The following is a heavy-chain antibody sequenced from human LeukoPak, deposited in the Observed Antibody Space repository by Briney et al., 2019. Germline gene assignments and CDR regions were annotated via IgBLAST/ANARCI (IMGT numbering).Heavy chain of an antibody. CDR2: IIPIFGTA. J-gene: IGHJ3*02. CDR1: GGTFSSYA. D-gene: IGHD2-2*01. Sequence: SSVKVSCKASGGTFSSYAIRWVRQAPGQGLEWMGGIIPIFGTANYAQKFQGRVTITADKSTSTAYMELSSLRSEDTAVYYCARRYCSSTSCYLGAFDIWGQGTMVTVSS. CDR3: ARRYCSSTSCYLGAFDI. V-gene: IGHV1-69*06.